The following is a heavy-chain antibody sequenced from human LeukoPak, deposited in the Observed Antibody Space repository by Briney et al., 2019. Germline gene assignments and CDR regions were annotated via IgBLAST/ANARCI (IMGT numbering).Heavy chain of an antibody. J-gene: IGHJ4*02. CDR1: GGTFSSYA. CDR2: IIPIFGTA. Sequence: SVKVSCKASGGTFSSYAISWVRQAPGHGLEWMGGIIPIFGTANYAQKFQGRVTITADESTSTAYMELSSLRSEDTAVYYCARGDGYRALVVDWGQGTLVTVSS. D-gene: IGHD5-24*01. CDR3: ARGDGYRALVVD. V-gene: IGHV1-69*13.